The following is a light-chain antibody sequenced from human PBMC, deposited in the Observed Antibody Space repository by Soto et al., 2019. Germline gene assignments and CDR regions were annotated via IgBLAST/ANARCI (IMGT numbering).Light chain of an antibody. V-gene: IGLV1-44*01. CDR1: RSNIGNNA. J-gene: IGLJ3*02. CDR3: AAWDDSLNARGV. Sequence: QSVLTQPPSASGTPGQRVTISCSGSRSNIGNNAVSWYQQLPGTAPKLLISNNNQRPSGVPDRFSGSKSGTSASLAISGLQSEDEADYYCAAWDDSLNARGVFGGGTQLTVL. CDR2: NNN.